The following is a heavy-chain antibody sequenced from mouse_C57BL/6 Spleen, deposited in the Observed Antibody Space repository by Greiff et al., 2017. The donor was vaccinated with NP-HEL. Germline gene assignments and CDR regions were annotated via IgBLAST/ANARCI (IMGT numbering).Heavy chain of an antibody. V-gene: IGHV14-3*01. CDR3: ARHDYDSGDFDY. Sequence: VQLQQSVAELVRPGASVKLSCTASGFNIKNTYMHWVKQRPEQGLEWIGMIDPANGNTKYAPKFQVMATITADTSSNTAYLQLSSLTSEYTAIYYCARHDYDSGDFDYWGQGTTLTVSS. D-gene: IGHD2-4*01. CDR2: IDPANGNT. J-gene: IGHJ2*01. CDR1: GFNIKNTY.